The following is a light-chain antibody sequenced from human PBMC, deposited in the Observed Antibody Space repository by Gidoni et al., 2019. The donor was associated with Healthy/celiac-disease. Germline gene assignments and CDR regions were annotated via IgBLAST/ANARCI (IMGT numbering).Light chain of an antibody. CDR1: QSVSSY. J-gene: IGKJ4*01. Sequence: EIVLTQSPATLSLSPGERATLPCRASQSVSSYLAWYQQKPGQAPRLLIYDASNRATGIPARFSGSGSGTDYTLTISSREAEDFAVYYCQQRSNWPGTFGGGTKVEIK. CDR3: QQRSNWPGT. V-gene: IGKV3-11*01. CDR2: DAS.